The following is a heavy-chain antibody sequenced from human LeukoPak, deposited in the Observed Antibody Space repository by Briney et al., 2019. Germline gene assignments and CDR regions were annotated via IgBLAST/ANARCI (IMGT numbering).Heavy chain of an antibody. D-gene: IGHD6-6*01. Sequence: SETLSLTCSVSGYSISGGYYWGWIRQPPGKGLEWIGSIYHSGSTYYNPSLKSRVTISVDTSKNQFSLKLNSVTAADSAMYYCARDSTYSSSSHNWFDPWGQGTLVTVSS. CDR1: GYSISGGYY. V-gene: IGHV4-38-2*02. J-gene: IGHJ5*02. CDR2: IYHSGST. CDR3: ARDSTYSSSSHNWFDP.